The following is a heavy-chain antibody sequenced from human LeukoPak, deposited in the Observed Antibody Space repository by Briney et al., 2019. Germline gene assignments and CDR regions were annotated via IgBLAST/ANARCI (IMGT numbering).Heavy chain of an antibody. CDR2: IYYSGST. CDR1: GGSISSSSYY. D-gene: IGHD3-22*01. CDR3: ARNYDSSGYYYSAEYFQH. J-gene: IGHJ1*01. V-gene: IGHV4-39*01. Sequence: SETLSLTCTVSGGSISSSSYYWGWIRQPPGKGLEWIGSIYYSGSTYYNPSLKSRVTISVDTSKNQFSLKLSSVTAADTAVYYCARNYDSSGYYYSAEYFQHWGQGTLVTVSS.